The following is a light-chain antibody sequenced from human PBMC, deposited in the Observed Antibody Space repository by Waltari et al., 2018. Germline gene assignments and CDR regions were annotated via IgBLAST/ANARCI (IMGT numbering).Light chain of an antibody. J-gene: IGKJ1*01. V-gene: IGKV3D-15*01. Sequence: TVVTQSPATLSVSPGERATLSCRTSETIGSGLAWYQQKPGQAPRLLIYRASTRAAGIPDRFSGFGSETEFTLTISSLQSEDFATYFCQQYNDYLGTFGQGTRVDIK. CDR3: QQYNDYLGT. CDR2: RAS. CDR1: ETIGSG.